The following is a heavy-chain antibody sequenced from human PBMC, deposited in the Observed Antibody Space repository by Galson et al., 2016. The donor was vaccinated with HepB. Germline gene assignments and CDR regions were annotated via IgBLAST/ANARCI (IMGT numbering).Heavy chain of an antibody. CDR2: ITDNGGHT. J-gene: IGHJ4*02. CDR3: SSHAASGIYSDYFPH. CDR1: GFTFRNYA. Sequence: SLRLSCAVSGFTFRNYAMSWVRQAPGKGLEWVSTITDNGGHTYYADSVKGRFTISRDNSKNTLYLQMNSLRAEDTALYYCSSHAASGIYSDYFPHWGQGTLVTVSS. D-gene: IGHD3-10*01. V-gene: IGHV3-23*01.